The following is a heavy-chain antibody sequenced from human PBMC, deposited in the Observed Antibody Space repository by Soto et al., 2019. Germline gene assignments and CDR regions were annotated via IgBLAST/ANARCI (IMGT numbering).Heavy chain of an antibody. CDR3: ARSSGDTWEQYYFDY. J-gene: IGHJ4*02. Sequence: EVQLLESGGGLVLPGGSLRLSCAASGFIFSDYSMSWVRQAPGKGLEWVSGISGRGGSTYYADSVKGRFTISRDSPRNTLFLQMNSLRAEDTALYFCARSSGDTWEQYYFDYWGQGTLVPVSS. V-gene: IGHV3-23*01. D-gene: IGHD1-1*01. CDR2: ISGRGGST. CDR1: GFIFSDYS.